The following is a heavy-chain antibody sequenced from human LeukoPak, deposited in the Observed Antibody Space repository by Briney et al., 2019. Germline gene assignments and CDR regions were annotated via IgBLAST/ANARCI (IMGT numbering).Heavy chain of an antibody. V-gene: IGHV5-51*01. D-gene: IGHD5-24*01. CDR2: IHPGDPDT. CDR3: ARGKYGYNYDY. J-gene: IGHJ4*02. Sequence: GESLKISCKTSGYIFTTYWIGWVRQMPGKGLEWMGVIHPGDPDTRYSPSFQGQVTISADKSISTAYLRWSGLKASDTAMYYCARGKYGYNYDYWGQGTLVTVSS. CDR1: GYIFTTYW.